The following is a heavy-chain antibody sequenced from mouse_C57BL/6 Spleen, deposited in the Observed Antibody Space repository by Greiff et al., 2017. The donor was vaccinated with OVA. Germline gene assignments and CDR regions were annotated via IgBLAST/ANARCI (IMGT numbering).Heavy chain of an antibody. CDR1: GFTFSDYG. Sequence: EVKLMESGGGLVQPGGSLKLSCAASGFTFSDYGMAWVRQAPRKGPEWVAFISNLAYSIYYADTVTGRFTISRENAKNTLYLEMSSLRSEDTAMYYCARRITTVVTSYWYFDVWGTGTTVTVSS. V-gene: IGHV5-15*01. CDR3: ARRITTVVTSYWYFDV. D-gene: IGHD1-1*01. CDR2: ISNLAYSI. J-gene: IGHJ1*03.